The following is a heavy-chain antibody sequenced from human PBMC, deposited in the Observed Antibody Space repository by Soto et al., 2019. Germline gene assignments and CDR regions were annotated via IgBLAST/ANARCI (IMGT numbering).Heavy chain of an antibody. Sequence: SXTLSLTCTVSVGSISSYYCSWIRQPPGKGLEWIGYIYYSGSTNYNPSLKSRVTISVDTSKNQFSLKLSSVTAADTAVYYCARGGIGLFDYWGQGTLVTVS. CDR3: ARGGIGLFDY. CDR2: IYYSGST. J-gene: IGHJ4*02. CDR1: VGSISSYY. V-gene: IGHV4-59*01. D-gene: IGHD3-10*01.